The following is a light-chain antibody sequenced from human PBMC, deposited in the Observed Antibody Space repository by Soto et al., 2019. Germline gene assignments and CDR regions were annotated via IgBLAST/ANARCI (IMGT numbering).Light chain of an antibody. J-gene: IGKJ1*01. CDR1: QDISYY. CDR3: QKYHSAPRT. Sequence: DIQMTQSPSSLSASVGDRVTITCRANQDISYYLAWYQQKQGKVPKLLIYGASTLQSGVPSRFSGSGSGTDFTLTISSLQPEDIATYYCQKYHSAPRTFGQGTRWIS. CDR2: GAS. V-gene: IGKV1-27*01.